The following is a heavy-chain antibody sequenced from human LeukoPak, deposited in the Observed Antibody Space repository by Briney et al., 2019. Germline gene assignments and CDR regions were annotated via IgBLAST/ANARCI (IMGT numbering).Heavy chain of an antibody. CDR1: GFTFSSYS. Sequence: PGGSLRLSCAPSGFTFSSYSMNWVRQAPGKGLEWVSSISSSSSYIYYADSVKGRFTISRDNAKNSLYLQMNSLRAEDTAVYYCARDSSSGGYQWLSWGQGTLVTVSS. CDR3: ARDSSSGGYQWLS. CDR2: ISSSSSYI. J-gene: IGHJ5*02. D-gene: IGHD6-19*01. V-gene: IGHV3-21*01.